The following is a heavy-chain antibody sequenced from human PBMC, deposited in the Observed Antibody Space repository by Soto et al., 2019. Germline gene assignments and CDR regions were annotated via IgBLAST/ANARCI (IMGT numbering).Heavy chain of an antibody. CDR1: RYAYTGYY. V-gene: IGHV1-2*02. D-gene: IGHD2-21*01. Sequence: CEDSRYAYTGYYMHWLCQAPKQGLEWMGWINPNSGGTNYAEGFQGRVTMTRETSMSTAYMELRRLSSVTAADTAVFYCAKPLKHRSSRDYFYSGMDVWGQGTTVPVYS. CDR3: AKPLKHRSSRDYFYSGMDV. CDR2: INPNSGGT. J-gene: IGHJ6*02.